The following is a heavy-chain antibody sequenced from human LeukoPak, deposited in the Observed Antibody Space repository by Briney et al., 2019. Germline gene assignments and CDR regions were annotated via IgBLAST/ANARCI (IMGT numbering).Heavy chain of an antibody. CDR2: INPNSGGT. D-gene: IGHD6-19*01. CDR1: GYTFTGYY. V-gene: IGHV1-2*06. J-gene: IGHJ4*02. Sequence: GASVKVSCKASGYTFTGYYMHWVRQAPGQGLEWMGRINPNSGGTNYAQKFQGRVTMTRDTSISTAYMELSRLRSDDTAVYYCARDQVAVAGTAEYRFDYWGQGTLVTVSS. CDR3: ARDQVAVAGTAEYRFDY.